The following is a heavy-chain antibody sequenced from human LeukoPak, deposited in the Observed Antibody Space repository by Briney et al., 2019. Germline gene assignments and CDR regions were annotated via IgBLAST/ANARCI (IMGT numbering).Heavy chain of an antibody. CDR2: IYPGDSDT. Sequence: GESLKSSCKGSGYRFTSYWIGWVRQMPGKGLEWMGLIYPGDSDTRYSPSFQGQVTISVDNSISTAYLQWSSLKASDTAMYYCASSHYFDSSGYNLWGQGTLVTVSS. J-gene: IGHJ4*02. CDR3: ASSHYFDSSGYNL. V-gene: IGHV5-51*01. CDR1: GYRFTSYW. D-gene: IGHD3-22*01.